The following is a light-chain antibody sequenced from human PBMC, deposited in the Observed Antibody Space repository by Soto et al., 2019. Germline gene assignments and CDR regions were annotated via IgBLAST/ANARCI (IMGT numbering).Light chain of an antibody. J-gene: IGLJ2*01. CDR3: SSYTSSDNFVV. V-gene: IGLV2-14*01. CDR2: EVT. CDR1: SSDVGGYNY. Sequence: QSVLTQPASVSGSPGQSITISCTGTSSDVGGYNYVSWYQQHPGKAPKLMIYEVTNRPSGLSNRFSGSKSGNTASLTISGLQAEDEADYYCSSYTSSDNFVVFGGGTKLTVL.